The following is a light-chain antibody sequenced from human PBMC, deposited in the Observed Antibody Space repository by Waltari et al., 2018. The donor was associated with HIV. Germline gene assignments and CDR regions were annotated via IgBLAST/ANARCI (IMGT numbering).Light chain of an antibody. Sequence: QSALTQPASVAGSPGQSLTTSCTGTSSDVGGQDFVSWYHQHPGKAPKLIIYDVTNRPSGVSNRFSGSKSGNTASLTISGLQAEDEADYYCSSYTTSSTVVFGGGTKLTVL. J-gene: IGLJ2*01. CDR2: DVT. CDR1: SSDVGGQDF. CDR3: SSYTTSSTVV. V-gene: IGLV2-14*01.